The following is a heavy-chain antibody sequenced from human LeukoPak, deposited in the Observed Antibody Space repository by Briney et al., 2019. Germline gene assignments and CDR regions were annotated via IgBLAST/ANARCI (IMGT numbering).Heavy chain of an antibody. J-gene: IGHJ4*02. V-gene: IGHV3-23*01. Sequence: GGSPRLSCAASGFTFSSYAMSWVRQAPGKGLEWVSAISGSGGSTYYADSVKGRFTISRDNSKNTLYLQMNSLRAEDTAVYYCAKPSGDSYGDEYYFDYWGQGTLVTVSS. CDR2: ISGSGGST. D-gene: IGHD4-17*01. CDR3: AKPSGDSYGDEYYFDY. CDR1: GFTFSSYA.